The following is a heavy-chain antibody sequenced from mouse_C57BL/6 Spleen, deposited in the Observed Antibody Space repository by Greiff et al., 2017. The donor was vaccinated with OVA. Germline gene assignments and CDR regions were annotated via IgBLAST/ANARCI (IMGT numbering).Heavy chain of an antibody. CDR1: GYTFTSYG. D-gene: IGHD1-1*01. CDR3: ASLYYGSSYNY. Sequence: SGAELARPGASVKLSCKASGYTFTSYGISWVKQRTGQGLEWIGEIYPRSGNTYYNEKFKGKATLTADKSSSTAYMELRSLTSEDSAVYFCASLYYGSSYNYWGQGTTLTVSS. V-gene: IGHV1-81*01. J-gene: IGHJ2*01. CDR2: IYPRSGNT.